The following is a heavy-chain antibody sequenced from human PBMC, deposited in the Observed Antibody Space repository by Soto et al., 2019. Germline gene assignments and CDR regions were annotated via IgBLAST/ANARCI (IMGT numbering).Heavy chain of an antibody. CDR3: ARKNTYFYYYGMDV. CDR1: GFTFSSYS. Sequence: GGSLRLSCAASGFTFSSYSMNWVRQAPGKGLEWVSYISSSSSTIYYADSVKGRFTISRDNAKNSLYLQMNSLRDEDTAVYYCARKNTYFYYYGMDVWGQGTTVTVSS. J-gene: IGHJ6*02. CDR2: ISSSSSTI. D-gene: IGHD3-10*01. V-gene: IGHV3-48*02.